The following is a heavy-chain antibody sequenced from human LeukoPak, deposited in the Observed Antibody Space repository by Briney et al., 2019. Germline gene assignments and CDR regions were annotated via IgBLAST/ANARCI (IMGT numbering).Heavy chain of an antibody. CDR2: IYYSGT. Sequence: PSETLSLTCTVSDGSISSYYWSWIRHPPGKGLEWIGYIYYSGTNYNPSLKSRVIMSVDTSKNLFSLKLSSVTAADTAVYYCARDYVVVIPAAIAFDIWGQGTMVTVSS. CDR1: DGSISSYY. D-gene: IGHD2-2*01. V-gene: IGHV4-59*12. CDR3: ARDYVVVIPAAIAFDI. J-gene: IGHJ3*02.